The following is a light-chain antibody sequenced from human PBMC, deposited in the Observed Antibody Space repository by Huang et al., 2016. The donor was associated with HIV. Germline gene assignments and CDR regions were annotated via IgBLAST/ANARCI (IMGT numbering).Light chain of an antibody. CDR3: LQADISPRS. J-gene: IGKJ5*01. V-gene: IGKV1-12*01. Sequence: DIQMTQSPSSVSASEGDTVTITCRARQDISIWLAWYQQKPREAPTLLIHSASILVSGVPSRFSGSGSGTNCALTINGLRPDDFATYYCLQADISPRSFGQGTRLDIQ. CDR1: QDISIW. CDR2: SAS.